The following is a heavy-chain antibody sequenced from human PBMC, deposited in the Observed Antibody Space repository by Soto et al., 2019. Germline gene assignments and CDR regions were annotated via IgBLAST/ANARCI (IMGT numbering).Heavy chain of an antibody. D-gene: IGHD4-17*01. CDR3: AIDQGSDYGGGFTFDY. V-gene: IGHV1-8*01. CDR1: GYTFTSYD. Sequence: ASVKVSCKASGYTFTSYDINWVRQATGQGLEWMGWMNPNSGNTGYAQKFQGRVTMTRNTSISTAYMELSSLRSEDTAVYYCAIDQGSDYGGGFTFDYWGQGTLVTVSS. J-gene: IGHJ4*02. CDR2: MNPNSGNT.